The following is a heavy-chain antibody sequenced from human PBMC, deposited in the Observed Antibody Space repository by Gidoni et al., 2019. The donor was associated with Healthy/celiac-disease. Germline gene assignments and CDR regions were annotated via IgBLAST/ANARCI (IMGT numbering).Heavy chain of an antibody. J-gene: IGHJ4*02. V-gene: IGHV1-46*01. CDR3: ARGWESEVTTEDY. CDR1: GYNVTSYY. D-gene: IGHD4-17*01. CDR2: INPSGGSP. Sequence: QVQLVQPGAEVKKPGAAVKVSCKASGYNVTSYYMHWVRQAPGQGLEWMGIINPSGGSPSYAQKFQGRVTMTRDTSTSTVYMELSSLRSEDTAVYYCARGWESEVTTEDYWGQGTLVTVSS.